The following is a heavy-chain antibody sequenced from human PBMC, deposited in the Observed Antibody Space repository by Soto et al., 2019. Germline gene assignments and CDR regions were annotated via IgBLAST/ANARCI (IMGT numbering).Heavy chain of an antibody. CDR2: IEYDGRKE. CDR1: GFTFSRYA. J-gene: IGHJ3*02. CDR3: ARVRLGITGTPDDAFDI. V-gene: IGHV3-30*03. D-gene: IGHD1-20*01. Sequence: GGSLRLSCAASGFTFSRYAMRWVRQAPGKGLEWVAVIEYDGRKESYADSVKGRFTISRDNPKNTLYLQMNSLRSEDTAVYYCARVRLGITGTPDDAFDIWGQGTMVTVSS.